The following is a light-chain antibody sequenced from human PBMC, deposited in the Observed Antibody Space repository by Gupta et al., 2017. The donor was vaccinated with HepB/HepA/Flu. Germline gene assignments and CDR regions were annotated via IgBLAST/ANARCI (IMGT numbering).Light chain of an antibody. CDR3: QQSDSTPCS. Sequence: DIQMTQSPSSLSASVGDRVTITCRASQSISSYLNWYQQKPGKAPKLLIYAASSLQSGVPPRFSGSGSGTDFTLTISSLQPEDFATYYCQQSDSTPCSFSQGTRLELK. CDR2: AAS. J-gene: IGKJ2*04. CDR1: QSISSY. V-gene: IGKV1-39*01.